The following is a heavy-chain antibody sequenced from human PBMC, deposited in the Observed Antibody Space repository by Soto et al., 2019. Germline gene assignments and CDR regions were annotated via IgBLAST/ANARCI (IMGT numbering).Heavy chain of an antibody. CDR1: GGSISSYY. CDR2: IYYSGST. D-gene: IGHD2-15*01. J-gene: IGHJ6*03. V-gene: IGHV4-59*08. Sequence: TLSLTCTVSGGSISSYYWSWIRQPPGKGLEWIGYIYYSGSTNYNPSLKSRVTISVDTSKNQFSLKLSSVTAADTAVYYCARHSCGGGSCYGYYYYYMDVWGKGTTVTVSS. CDR3: ARHSCGGGSCYGYYYYYMDV.